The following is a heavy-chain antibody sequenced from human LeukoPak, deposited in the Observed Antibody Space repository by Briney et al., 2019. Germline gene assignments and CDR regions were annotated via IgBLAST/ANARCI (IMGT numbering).Heavy chain of an antibody. CDR2: ISWNSGSI. CDR3: AKDRPGDYGNYRSYFDY. Sequence: QPGRSLRLSCAASGFTFDDYAMHWVRQAPGKGLEWVSGISWNSGSIGYADSVKGRFTISRDNAKNSLYLQMNSLRAEDTALYYCAKDRPGDYGNYRSYFDYWGQGTLVTVSS. D-gene: IGHD4-11*01. J-gene: IGHJ4*02. CDR1: GFTFDDYA. V-gene: IGHV3-9*01.